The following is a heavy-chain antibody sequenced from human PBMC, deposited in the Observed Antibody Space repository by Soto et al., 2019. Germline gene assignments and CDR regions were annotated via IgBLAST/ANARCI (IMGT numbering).Heavy chain of an antibody. CDR2: IIPIFGTA. V-gene: IGHV1-69*01. CDR1: GGTFSSYA. D-gene: IGHD2-2*02. Sequence: QVQLVQSGAEVKKPGSSVKVSCKASGGTFSSYAISWVRQAPGQGLEWMGGIIPIFGTANYAQKFQGRVTITADESTSTAYMELSSLRSEDTAVYYCXXXXCSSTSCYTGWFDPWGQGTLVTVSS. CDR3: XXXXCSSTSCYTGWFDP. J-gene: IGHJ5*02.